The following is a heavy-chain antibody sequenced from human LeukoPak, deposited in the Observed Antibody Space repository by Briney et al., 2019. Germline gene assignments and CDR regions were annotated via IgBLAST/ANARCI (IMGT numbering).Heavy chain of an antibody. V-gene: IGHV4-34*01. CDR2: INHSGST. CDR1: GGSFSGYY. J-gene: IGHJ6*03. CDR3: ARLIAGFHYYYTDV. D-gene: IGHD2-15*01. Sequence: PSETLSLTCAVYGGSFSGYYWSWIRQPPGKGLEWIGEINHSGSTNYNPSLKSRVTISVDTSKNQFSLKLSSVTAADTAVYYCARLIAGFHYYYTDVWGKGTTVTVSS.